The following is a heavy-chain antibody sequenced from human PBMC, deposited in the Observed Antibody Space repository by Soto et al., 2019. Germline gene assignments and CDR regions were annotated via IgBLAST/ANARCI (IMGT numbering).Heavy chain of an antibody. CDR3: AASTFHDCVTGYFHLDY. D-gene: IGHD2-21*02. Sequence: QVHLVQSGTEAKKTGSSVKVSCKTSGDMFTNFAISWVRQAPGQGLEWMGGIIPLHDSVSYAQKSQGRVMITADKFTGTAYMELSSLTSEDTATYFCAASTFHDCVTGYFHLDYWGQGTPVTVSS. V-gene: IGHV1-69*06. J-gene: IGHJ4*02. CDR2: IIPLHDSV. CDR1: GDMFTNFA.